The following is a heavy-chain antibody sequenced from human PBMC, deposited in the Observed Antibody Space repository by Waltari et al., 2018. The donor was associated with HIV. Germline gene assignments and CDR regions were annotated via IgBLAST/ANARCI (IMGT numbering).Heavy chain of an antibody. D-gene: IGHD4-17*01. Sequence: QVQLVQSGAEVKKPGASVKVSCKASGYTFTSYAIHWVRQAPGQRLEWMGWINAGNGNTKYSQKFQGRVTITRDTSASTAYMELSSLRSEDTAVYYCAREGTLYGDYGDYWGQGTLVTVSS. CDR1: GYTFTSYA. CDR2: INAGNGNT. CDR3: AREGTLYGDYGDY. V-gene: IGHV1-3*01. J-gene: IGHJ4*02.